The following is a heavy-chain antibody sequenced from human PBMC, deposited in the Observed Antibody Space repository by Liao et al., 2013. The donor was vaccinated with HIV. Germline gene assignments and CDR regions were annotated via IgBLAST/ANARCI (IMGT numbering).Heavy chain of an antibody. CDR3: ARSFLGPQGYFDY. J-gene: IGHJ4*02. CDR2: IYYSGYA. V-gene: IGHV4-39*07. CDR1: GGSISSSSSSYY. Sequence: QLQLQESGPGLLRPSETLSLTCTVSGGSISSSSSSYYWGWIRQTPGKGLEWIGTIYYSGYAYYDSSLRSRVTMSVDTSKNQFSLKLTSVTAADTAVYYCARSFLGPQGYFDYWGQGTLVAVVL. D-gene: IGHD3-16*01.